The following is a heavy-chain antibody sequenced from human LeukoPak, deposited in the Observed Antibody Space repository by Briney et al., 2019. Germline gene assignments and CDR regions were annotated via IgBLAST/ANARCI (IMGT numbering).Heavy chain of an antibody. CDR3: ARLSGSYYSDYYYYYMDV. Sequence: GASVKVSCKASGYTSTSYDINWVRQATGQGLEWMGWMNPNSGNTGYAQKFQGRVTITRNTSISTAYMELSSLRSEDTAVYYCARLSGSYYSDYYYYYMDVWGKGTTVTVSS. CDR2: MNPNSGNT. CDR1: GYTSTSYD. V-gene: IGHV1-8*03. D-gene: IGHD1-26*01. J-gene: IGHJ6*03.